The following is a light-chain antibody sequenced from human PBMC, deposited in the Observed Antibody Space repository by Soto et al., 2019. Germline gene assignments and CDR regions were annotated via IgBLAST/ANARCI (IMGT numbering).Light chain of an antibody. CDR3: QQYGSSPGT. V-gene: IGKV3-20*01. CDR1: QTVTSNY. J-gene: IGKJ1*01. Sequence: EIVLTQSPGTLSSSPGERATLSCRSSQTVTSNYLAWYQQKPGQAPRLLFFGASIRATGLPDRFSGGGSGTDFTLTISRLEPEDFAVYYCQQYGSSPGTFGQGTNVEV. CDR2: GAS.